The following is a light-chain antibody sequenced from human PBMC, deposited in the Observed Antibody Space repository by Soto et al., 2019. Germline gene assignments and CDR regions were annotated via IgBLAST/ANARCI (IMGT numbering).Light chain of an antibody. V-gene: IGKV1-39*01. Sequence: IQLTQSPSSLSASVGDRVTISCRASQGIGNDLAWYQQKPGKAPRLLIFAASNLQSGVPSRFSGSGSGTDFTLTISRLQPEDFATYYCQQSYSTPPTFGQGTKV. CDR2: AAS. J-gene: IGKJ1*01. CDR1: QGIGND. CDR3: QQSYSTPPT.